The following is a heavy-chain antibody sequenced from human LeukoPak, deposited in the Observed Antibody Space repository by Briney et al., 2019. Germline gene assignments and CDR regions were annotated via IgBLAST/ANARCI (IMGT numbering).Heavy chain of an antibody. V-gene: IGHV1-69*13. CDR1: GGTFSSYA. Sequence: GASVKVSCKASGGTFSSYAISWVRQAPGQGLEWMGGIIPIFGTANYAQKFQGRVTITADESTSTAYTELSSLRSEDTAVYYCARGPLGWDTAMLGIDYWGQGTLVTVSS. D-gene: IGHD5-18*01. J-gene: IGHJ4*02. CDR2: IIPIFGTA. CDR3: ARGPLGWDTAMLGIDY.